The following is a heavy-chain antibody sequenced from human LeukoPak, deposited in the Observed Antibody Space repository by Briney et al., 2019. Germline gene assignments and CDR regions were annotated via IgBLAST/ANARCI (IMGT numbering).Heavy chain of an antibody. V-gene: IGHV4-39*01. CDR1: GFTVSSAY. CDR3: ARRLSLSYFDY. J-gene: IGHJ4*02. CDR2: IFYSGST. Sequence: SGGSLRLSCAASGFTVSSAYVSWVRQPPGKGLEWIASIFYSGSTYYNPSLKSRVTISVDTSKNQFSLKLSSVTAADTAVYYCARRLSLSYFDYWGQGTLVTVSS.